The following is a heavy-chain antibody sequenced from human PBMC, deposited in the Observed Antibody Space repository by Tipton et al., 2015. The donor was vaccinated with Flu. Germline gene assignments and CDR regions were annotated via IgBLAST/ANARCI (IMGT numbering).Heavy chain of an antibody. CDR2: ISGSGGST. CDR3: AKFIAAAGTDRYYFDY. CDR1: GFTFSSYA. Sequence: SLRLSCAASGFTFSSYAMSWVRQAPGKGLGWVSAISGSGGSTYYADSVKGRFTISRDNSKNTLYLQMNSLRAEDTAVYYCAKFIAAAGTDRYYFDYWGQGTLVTVSS. J-gene: IGHJ4*02. V-gene: IGHV3-23*01. D-gene: IGHD6-13*01.